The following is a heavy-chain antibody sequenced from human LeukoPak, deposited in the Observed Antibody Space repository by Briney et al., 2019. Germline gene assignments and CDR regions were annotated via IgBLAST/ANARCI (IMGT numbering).Heavy chain of an antibody. D-gene: IGHD3-10*01. CDR1: GGSFSGFF. J-gene: IGHJ5*02. V-gene: IGHV4-34*01. CDR2: ISHLGTN. Sequence: PSETLSLTCGVSGGSFSGFFWTWLRQAPGKGLEWIAEISHLGTNNTHPSLKSRVTISVDTSKNQFSLNLKSVTAADTAAYYCTRGVNRRFYGAGRRNTWFAPWGQGTRVTVSP. CDR3: TRGVNRRFYGAGRRNTWFAP.